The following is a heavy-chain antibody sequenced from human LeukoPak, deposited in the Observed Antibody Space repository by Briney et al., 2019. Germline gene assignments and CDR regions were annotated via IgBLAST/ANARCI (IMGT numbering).Heavy chain of an antibody. Sequence: GGSLRLSCAASGFTFSRHWMHWVRQAPGKGLVCVARIKSDGTYSDYGGSVRGRFTVSRDNAKDTLYLQMNSLRVEDTALYYCVRDDGYYGVDYWGQGTVVTVSS. J-gene: IGHJ4*02. D-gene: IGHD3-10*01. V-gene: IGHV3-74*01. CDR1: GFTFSRHW. CDR2: IKSDGTYS. CDR3: VRDDGYYGVDY.